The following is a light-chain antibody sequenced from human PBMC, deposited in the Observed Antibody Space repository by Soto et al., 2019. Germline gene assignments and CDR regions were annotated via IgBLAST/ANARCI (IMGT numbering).Light chain of an antibody. V-gene: IGKV3-20*01. J-gene: IGKJ2*01. CDR3: QQYGSSPYT. CDR2: GAS. Sequence: EIVLTQSPGTLSLSPGERATLSCRASQSVSSSYLAWYQQKPGQAPRLLIYGASSRATGIPDRFSGSGSGTDFTLTISRLEPEDLAVYYCQQYGSSPYTFGQVTKLEIK. CDR1: QSVSSSY.